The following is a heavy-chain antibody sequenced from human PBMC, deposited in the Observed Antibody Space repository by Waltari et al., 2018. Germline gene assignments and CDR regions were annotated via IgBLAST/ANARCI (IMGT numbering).Heavy chain of an antibody. CDR2: IYHSGST. CDR3: ARDHNFMTTVTQNWFDP. CDR1: GYSISSGYY. Sequence: QVQLQESGPGLVKPSETLSLTCAVSGYSISSGYYWGWIRQPPGKGLEWMGRIYHSGSTYYNPSLKSRVTISVDTSKNQFSLKLSSVTATDTAVYYCARDHNFMTTVTQNWFDPWGQGTLVTVSS. V-gene: IGHV4-38-2*02. J-gene: IGHJ5*02. D-gene: IGHD4-4*01.